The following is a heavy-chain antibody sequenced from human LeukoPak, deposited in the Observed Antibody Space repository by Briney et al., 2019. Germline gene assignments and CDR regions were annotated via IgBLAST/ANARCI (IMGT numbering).Heavy chain of an antibody. CDR3: ARSSFDSSSWYRVWGY. J-gene: IGHJ4*02. Sequence: GSLRLSCAASGFTFSSYAMSWVRQAPGKGLEWVSVISGSGDTTYYADSVKGRFTFSRDNSKNTLYLQMNSLRAEDTAVYYCARSSFDSSSWYRVWGYWGQGTLVTVSS. CDR2: ISGSGDTT. CDR1: GFTFSSYA. D-gene: IGHD6-13*01. V-gene: IGHV3-23*01.